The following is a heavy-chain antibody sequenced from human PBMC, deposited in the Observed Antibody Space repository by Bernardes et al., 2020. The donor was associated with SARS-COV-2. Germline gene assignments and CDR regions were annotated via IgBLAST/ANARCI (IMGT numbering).Heavy chain of an antibody. J-gene: IGHJ3*02. CDR2: IKSKTDGGTT. D-gene: IGHD3-3*01. Sequence: GGSLRLSCAASGFTVSNAWMSWVRQAPGKGLEWVGRIKSKTDGGTTDYAAPVKGRFTISRDDSKNTLYLQMNSLKTEDTAVYYCTTGGAITIFGVVIVMDAFDIWGQGTMVTVSS. V-gene: IGHV3-15*01. CDR3: TTGGAITIFGVVIVMDAFDI. CDR1: GFTVSNAW.